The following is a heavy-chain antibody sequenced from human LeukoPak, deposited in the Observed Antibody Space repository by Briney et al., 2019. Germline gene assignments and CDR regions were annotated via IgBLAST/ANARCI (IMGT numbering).Heavy chain of an antibody. D-gene: IGHD4-17*01. CDR2: IIPILGIA. V-gene: IGHV1-69*04. CDR3: ARDPLTVTTTYYGMDV. Sequence: GSSVKVSCKASGGTFSSYAISWVRQAPGQRLEWMGRIIPILGIANYAQKFQGRVTITADKSTSTAYMELSSLRSEDTAVYYCARDPLTVTTTYYGMDVWGQGTTVTVSS. J-gene: IGHJ6*02. CDR1: GGTFSSYA.